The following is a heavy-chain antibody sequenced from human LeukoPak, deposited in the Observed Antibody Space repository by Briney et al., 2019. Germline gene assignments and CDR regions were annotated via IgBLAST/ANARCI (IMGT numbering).Heavy chain of an antibody. CDR3: ARDIVNGPFVTSLES. V-gene: IGHV3-48*03. Sequence: GGSLRLSCAASGFSLTTYPMNWIRQVPGKGLEWVSRISSDGNTEYYADSVRVRFTMSRDNAKNSLDLHMNSLRTEDTAVYYCARDIVNGPFVTSLESWGQGALVTVSS. J-gene: IGHJ4*02. CDR2: ISSDGNTE. D-gene: IGHD2-8*01. CDR1: GFSLTTYP.